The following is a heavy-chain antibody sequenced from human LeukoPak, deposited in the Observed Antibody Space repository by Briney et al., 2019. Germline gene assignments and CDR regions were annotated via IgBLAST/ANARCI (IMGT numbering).Heavy chain of an antibody. Sequence: GGSLRLSCAASGFTFSSYSMNWVRQAPGKGLEWVLSISSSSSYIYYADSVKGRFTISRDNAKNSLYLQMNSLRAEDTAVYYCARLHGYCSSTSCYGYFDYWGQGTLVTVSS. D-gene: IGHD2-2*03. CDR3: ARLHGYCSSTSCYGYFDY. V-gene: IGHV3-21*01. CDR2: ISSSSSYI. J-gene: IGHJ4*02. CDR1: GFTFSSYS.